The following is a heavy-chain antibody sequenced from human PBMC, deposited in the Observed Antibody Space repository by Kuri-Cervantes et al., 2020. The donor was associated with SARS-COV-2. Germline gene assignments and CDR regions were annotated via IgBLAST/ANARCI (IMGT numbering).Heavy chain of an antibody. J-gene: IGHJ4*02. V-gene: IGHV3-30*04. CDR2: ISYDGSNK. Sequence: GESLKISCEASGFSFSSDAMHWVRQTPGKGLEWVAVISYDGSNKYYADSVKGRFTISRDNSKNTLYLQMNSLRAEDTAVYYCARDPDDILTGPFDYWGQGTLVTVSS. CDR1: GFSFSSDA. CDR3: ARDPDDILTGPFDY. D-gene: IGHD3-9*01.